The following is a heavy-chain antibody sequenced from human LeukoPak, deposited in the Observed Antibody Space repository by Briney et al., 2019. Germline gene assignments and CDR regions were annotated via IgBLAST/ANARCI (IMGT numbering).Heavy chain of an antibody. CDR1: GGAFSSYA. J-gene: IGHJ3*02. CDR2: IIPILGIA. V-gene: IGHV1-69*04. Sequence: ASVKVSCKASGGAFSSYAISWVRQAPGQGLEWMGRIIPILGIANYAQKFQGRVTITADKSTSTAYMELSSLRFEDTAVYYCARVMTTVTSDAFDIWGQGTMVTVSS. D-gene: IGHD4-17*01. CDR3: ARVMTTVTSDAFDI.